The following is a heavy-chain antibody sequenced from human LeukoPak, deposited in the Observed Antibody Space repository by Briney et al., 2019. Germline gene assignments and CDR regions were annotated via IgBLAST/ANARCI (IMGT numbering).Heavy chain of an antibody. CDR1: GFTFSSYG. Sequence: GGSLRLSCAASGFTFSSYGMHWVRQAPGKGLEWVAVISYDGSNKYYAGSVKGRFTISRDNSKNTLYLQMNSLRAEDTAVYYCAKRGYSYGFDYWGQGTLVSVSS. D-gene: IGHD5-18*01. J-gene: IGHJ4*02. CDR2: ISYDGSNK. V-gene: IGHV3-30*18. CDR3: AKRGYSYGFDY.